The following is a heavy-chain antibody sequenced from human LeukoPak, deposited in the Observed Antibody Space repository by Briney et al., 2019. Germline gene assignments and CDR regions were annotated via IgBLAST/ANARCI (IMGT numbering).Heavy chain of an antibody. J-gene: IGHJ6*04. CDR3: AELGITMIGGV. D-gene: IGHD3-10*02. Sequence: GGSLRLSCAASGFTVSSKYMNWVRQAPGKGLEWVSVIYSGGSTIYYADSVKGRFTISRDNAKNSLYLQMNSLRAEDTAVYYCAELGITMIGGVWGKGTTVTISS. CDR2: IYSGGSTI. V-gene: IGHV3-48*03. CDR1: GFTVSSKY.